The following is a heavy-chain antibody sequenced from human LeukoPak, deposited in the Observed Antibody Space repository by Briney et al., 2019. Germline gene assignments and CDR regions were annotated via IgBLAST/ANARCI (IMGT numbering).Heavy chain of an antibody. D-gene: IGHD3-22*01. J-gene: IGHJ4*02. CDR2: INSDGSST. CDR3: ARVGLYYYDSSGSVDY. CDR1: GLTFSSYW. Sequence: GGSLRLSCAASGLTFSSYWMHWVRQAPGKGLVGVSRINSDGSSTSYADSVKGRFTISRDNAKNTLYLQMNSLRAEDTAVYYCARVGLYYYDSSGSVDYWGQGTLVTVSS. V-gene: IGHV3-74*01.